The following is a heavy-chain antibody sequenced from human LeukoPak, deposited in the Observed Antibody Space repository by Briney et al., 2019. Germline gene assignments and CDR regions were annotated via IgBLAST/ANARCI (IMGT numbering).Heavy chain of an antibody. CDR2: IKEDGTQK. Sequence: GGSLRLSCAASGFTFNKSWMSWVRQAPGKGPEWVANIKEDGTQKYYVDSVRGRFTISRDNAENSLYLQMNSLRDEDTAVYYCAKTGERDYWGRGTLVTVSS. J-gene: IGHJ4*02. CDR3: AKTGERDY. V-gene: IGHV3-7*01. D-gene: IGHD7-27*01. CDR1: GFTFNKSW.